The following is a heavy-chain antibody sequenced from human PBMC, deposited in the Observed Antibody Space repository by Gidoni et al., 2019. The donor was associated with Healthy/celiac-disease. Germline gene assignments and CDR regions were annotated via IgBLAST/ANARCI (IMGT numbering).Heavy chain of an antibody. CDR2: IWYDGSNK. CDR3: ARDSGNLKGREYYYGMDV. Sequence: VVQPGRSLRLSCAASGFTFSSYGMHWVRQAPGKGLEWVAVIWYDGSNKYYADSVKGRFTISRDNSKNTLYLQMNSLRAEDTAVYYCARDSGNLKGREYYYGMDVWGQGTTVTVSS. CDR1: GFTFSSYG. D-gene: IGHD3-10*01. J-gene: IGHJ6*02. V-gene: IGHV3-33*01.